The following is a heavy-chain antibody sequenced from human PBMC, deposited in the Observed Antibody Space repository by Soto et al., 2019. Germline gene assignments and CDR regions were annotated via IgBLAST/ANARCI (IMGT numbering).Heavy chain of an antibody. CDR2: INKNGFTI. D-gene: IGHD6-19*01. CDR3: ARGAVTRTSLFDY. Sequence: GGSLRLSCAVSGFTLTTYSMNWVRQAPGKGLEWISFINKNGFTIYYADSVKGRFTISRDYAKNSLYLQMDSLRHEDTAVYYCARGAVTRTSLFDYWGLGTLVTVSS. J-gene: IGHJ4*02. CDR1: GFTLTTYS. V-gene: IGHV3-48*02.